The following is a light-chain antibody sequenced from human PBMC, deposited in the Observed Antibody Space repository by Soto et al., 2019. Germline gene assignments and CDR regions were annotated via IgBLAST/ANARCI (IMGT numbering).Light chain of an antibody. V-gene: IGLV2-14*03. J-gene: IGLJ1*01. CDR1: RSDVGAYTS. CDR3: TSYTSDNRSYV. CDR2: DVS. Sequence: QSALTQPASVSGSPGQSITISCTGTRSDVGAYTSVSWYQQHPGKAPKLMIYDVSNRPSGVSNRFSGSKSANTASLTISGLQAEDEAHYYCTSYTSDNRSYVFGTGTKLTVL.